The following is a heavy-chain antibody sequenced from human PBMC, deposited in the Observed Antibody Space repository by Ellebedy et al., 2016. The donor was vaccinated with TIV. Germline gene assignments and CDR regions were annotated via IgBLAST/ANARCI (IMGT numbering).Heavy chain of an antibody. CDR1: GYTLTELS. CDR2: FDPEDGET. Sequence: AASVKVSCKVSGYTLTELSMHWVRQAPGKGLEWMGGFDPEDGETIYAQKFQGRVTMTEDTSTDTAYMDLSSLRSEDTAVYYCATATLDCGGDSYSDYWGQGTLVTVSS. J-gene: IGHJ4*02. CDR3: ATATLDCGGDSYSDY. V-gene: IGHV1-24*01. D-gene: IGHD2-21*02.